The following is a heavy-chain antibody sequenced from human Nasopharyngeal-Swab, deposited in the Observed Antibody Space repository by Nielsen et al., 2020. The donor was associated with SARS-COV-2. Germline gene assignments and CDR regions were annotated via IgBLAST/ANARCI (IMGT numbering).Heavy chain of an antibody. CDR1: GFTFDDYG. CDR2: INWNVGST. CDR3: ARHYDFWSGYYNSHFYGMDV. J-gene: IGHJ6*02. Sequence: GGSLRLSCAASGFTFDDYGMSWVRQAPGKGLEWVSAINWNVGSTGYADSVKGRFTISRDNAKNSLYLQMNSLRAEDTAVYYCARHYDFWSGYYNSHFYGMDVWGQGTTVTVSS. D-gene: IGHD3-3*01. V-gene: IGHV3-20*04.